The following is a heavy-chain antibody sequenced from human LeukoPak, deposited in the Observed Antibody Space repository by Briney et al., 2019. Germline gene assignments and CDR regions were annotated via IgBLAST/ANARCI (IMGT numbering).Heavy chain of an antibody. CDR2: INAGNGNT. J-gene: IGHJ1*01. D-gene: IGHD6-13*01. Sequence: GASVKVSCKASGYTFTSYAMHWVRQAPGQRLEWMGWINAGNGNTKYSQKFQGRVTITRDTSASTAYMELSSLRSEDTAVYYCARQAAAGRVYFQHWGQGTLVTVSS. CDR3: ARQAAAGRVYFQH. CDR1: GYTFTSYA. V-gene: IGHV1-3*01.